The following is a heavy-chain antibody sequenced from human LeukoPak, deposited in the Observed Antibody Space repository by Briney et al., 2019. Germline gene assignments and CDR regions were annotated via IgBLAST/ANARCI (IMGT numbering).Heavy chain of an antibody. CDR2: MNPNSGNT. D-gene: IGHD6-19*01. J-gene: IGHJ4*02. Sequence: ASVTVSCKASGYTFTIYDIKWVRQAAGQGREWMGWMNPNSGNTGYAQKFQGRVTIPRNTSISTAYMELSSLRSEDTAVYYCARGPPADIAVAGTFDYWGQGTLVTVSS. V-gene: IGHV1-8*01. CDR1: GYTFTIYD. CDR3: ARGPPADIAVAGTFDY.